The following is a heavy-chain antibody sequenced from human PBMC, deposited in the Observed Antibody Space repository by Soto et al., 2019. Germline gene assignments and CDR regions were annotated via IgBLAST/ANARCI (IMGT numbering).Heavy chain of an antibody. Sequence: QVQLQESGPGLVKPSETLSLTCTVSGGSLNISCGSWIRHPPGKGLEWIGFICYSGSTKYNPSLESRVTMSVAPSKTDFYLKVRSVTAADTAVYYCARGAYYVSAWGDGTVVTVSS. CDR1: GGSLNISC. V-gene: IGHV4-59*01. CDR2: ICYSGST. CDR3: ARGAYYVSA. J-gene: IGHJ5*01. D-gene: IGHD3-16*01.